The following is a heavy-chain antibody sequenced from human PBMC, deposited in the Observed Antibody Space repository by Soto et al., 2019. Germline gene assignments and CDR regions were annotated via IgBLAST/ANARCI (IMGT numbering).Heavy chain of an antibody. CDR1: GGSISSGGYY. V-gene: IGHV4-31*03. J-gene: IGHJ4*02. CDR3: ARDTSGGQLDY. D-gene: IGHD3-10*01. Sequence: QVQLQESGPGLVKPSQTLSLTCTVSGGSISSGGYYWSWIRQHPGKALEWIGNIYYSGSTYYNPSLKRRLTISVDTSKNQFSLKLSSVTAADTAVYYCARDTSGGQLDYWCQGTLVTVCS. CDR2: IYYSGST.